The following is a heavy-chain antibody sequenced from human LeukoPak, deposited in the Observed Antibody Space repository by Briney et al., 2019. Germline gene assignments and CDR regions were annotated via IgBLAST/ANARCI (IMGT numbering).Heavy chain of an antibody. CDR3: ARSLRWLQYAFDY. CDR1: GGSISSYY. D-gene: IGHD5-24*01. CDR2: IYYSGST. J-gene: IGHJ4*02. V-gene: IGHV4-59*01. Sequence: PSETLSLTCPVSGGSISSYYWSWIRQPPGKGLEWIGYIYYSGSTNYNPSLKSRVTISVDTSKNQFSLKLSSVTAADTAVYYCARSLRWLQYAFDYWGQGTLVTVSS.